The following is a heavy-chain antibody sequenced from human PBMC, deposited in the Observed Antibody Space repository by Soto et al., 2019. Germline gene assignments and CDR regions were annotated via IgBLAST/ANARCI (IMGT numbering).Heavy chain of an antibody. Sequence: ASVKVSCKASGYTFTSYDINWVRQATGQGLEWMGWMNPNSGNTGYAQKFQGRVTMTRNTSISTAYMELSSLRSEDTAVYYCARGLLMSVTTTDHDAFDIWGQGTMVTVSS. D-gene: IGHD4-17*01. V-gene: IGHV1-8*01. CDR1: GYTFTSYD. CDR2: MNPNSGNT. CDR3: ARGLLMSVTTTDHDAFDI. J-gene: IGHJ3*02.